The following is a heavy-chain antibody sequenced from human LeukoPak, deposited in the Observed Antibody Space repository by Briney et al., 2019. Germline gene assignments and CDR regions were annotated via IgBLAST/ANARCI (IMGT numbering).Heavy chain of an antibody. J-gene: IGHJ4*02. CDR2: IYYSGST. V-gene: IGHV4-59*01. CDR3: ARDNGGWYGGNDY. D-gene: IGHD6-19*01. CDR1: GGSISSYY. Sequence: SETLSLTCTVSGGSISSYYWSWIRQPPGKGLEWIGYIYYSGSTNYNPSLKSRVTISVDTSKNQFSLKLSSVTAADTAVYYCARDNGGWYGGNDYWGQGTLVTVSS.